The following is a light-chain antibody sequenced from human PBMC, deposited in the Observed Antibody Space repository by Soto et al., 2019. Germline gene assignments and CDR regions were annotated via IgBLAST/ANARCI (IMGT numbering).Light chain of an antibody. CDR2: GAS. CDR3: QQYGSSLPFT. CDR1: QTVTSNN. V-gene: IGKV3-20*01. Sequence: LTQSPGTLSLSPGERATLSCRASQTVTSNNLAWYQQKPGQTPRLLIHGASSRATGIPDRFSGSGSGTDFTLTISRLEPEDVAVYYCQQYGSSLPFTFGQGTKLEIK. J-gene: IGKJ2*01.